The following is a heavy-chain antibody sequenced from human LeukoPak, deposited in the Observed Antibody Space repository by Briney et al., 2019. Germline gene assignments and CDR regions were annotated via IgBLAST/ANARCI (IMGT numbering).Heavy chain of an antibody. D-gene: IGHD3-22*01. CDR3: AADPQRAYYDSIGEDAFDV. Sequence: GASVKVSCKAAGNTFSAFYISWVRQVPGQGLGWMGWINPLRGSTRYPQNFQGWVTMTRDTSISKAYIELNSLTSDDTAVYYCAADPQRAYYDSIGEDAFDVWGQGTLVIVSA. V-gene: IGHV1-2*04. CDR1: GNTFSAFY. CDR2: INPLRGST. J-gene: IGHJ3*01.